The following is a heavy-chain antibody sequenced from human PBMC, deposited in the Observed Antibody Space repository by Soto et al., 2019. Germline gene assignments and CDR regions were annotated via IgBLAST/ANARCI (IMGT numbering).Heavy chain of an antibody. D-gene: IGHD6-25*01. CDR2: INPNSGGT. Sequence: ASVKVSCKASGYTFTGYYMHWVRQAPGQGLEWMGWINPNSGGTNYAQKFQGRVTMTRDTSISTAYMELSRLRSDDTAVYYRARSSASGGYSGMDFWGQGTTVTVSS. CDR1: GYTFTGYY. J-gene: IGHJ6*02. V-gene: IGHV1-2*02. CDR3: ARSSASGGYSGMDF.